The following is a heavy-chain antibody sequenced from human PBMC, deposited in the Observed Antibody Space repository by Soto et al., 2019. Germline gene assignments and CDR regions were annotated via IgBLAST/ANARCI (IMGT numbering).Heavy chain of an antibody. V-gene: IGHV3-48*01. J-gene: IGHJ3*01. Sequence: GGSLRLSCAASGFIFSDYSMNWVRQAPGKGLEWVSYISTISSDTYYIDSVRGRFIISRDNAKNSLYLQMNNLRAEDMAVYYCVRDLHYAFDFWGQGTKVTVSS. CDR2: ISTISSDT. CDR1: GFIFSDYS. CDR3: VRDLHYAFDF.